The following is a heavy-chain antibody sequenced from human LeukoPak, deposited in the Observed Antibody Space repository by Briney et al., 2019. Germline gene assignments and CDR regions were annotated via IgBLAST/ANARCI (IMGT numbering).Heavy chain of an antibody. D-gene: IGHD5-18*01. CDR1: GFTFSSYA. CDR2: ISYDGSNK. CDR3: AREGRDTAMVNYGMDV. Sequence: GRSLRLSCAASGFTFSSYAMHWVRQAPGKGLERVAVISYDGSNKYYADSVKGRFTISRDNSKNTLYLQMNSLGAEDTAVYYCAREGRDTAMVNYGMDVWGQGTTVTVSS. V-gene: IGHV3-30*04. J-gene: IGHJ6*02.